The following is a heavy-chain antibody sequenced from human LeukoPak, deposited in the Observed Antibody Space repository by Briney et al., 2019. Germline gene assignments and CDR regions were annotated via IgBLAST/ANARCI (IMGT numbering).Heavy chain of an antibody. D-gene: IGHD6-13*01. V-gene: IGHV1-69*06. CDR3: ARGGIAAAGMEDPLSSY. Sequence: SVKVSCKASGYTFTSYYMHWVRQAPGQGLEWMGGIIPIFGTANYAQKFQGRVTITADKSTSTAYMELSSLRSEDTAVYYCARGGIAAAGMEDPLSSYWGQGTLVTVSS. J-gene: IGHJ4*02. CDR1: GYTFTSYY. CDR2: IIPIFGTA.